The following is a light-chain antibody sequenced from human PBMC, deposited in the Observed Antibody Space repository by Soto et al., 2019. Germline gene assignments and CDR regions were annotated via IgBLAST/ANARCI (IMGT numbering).Light chain of an antibody. J-gene: IGKJ5*01. Sequence: EIVLTQSPATLSLSPGERATLSCRASQSVSSYLAWYQQKPGQAPRLLIYDASNRATGIPARFSGSGSGTAFTLTISSLEPEDFAVYNCQQRSTWPPVFGQGTRLEI. V-gene: IGKV3-11*01. CDR2: DAS. CDR3: QQRSTWPPV. CDR1: QSVSSY.